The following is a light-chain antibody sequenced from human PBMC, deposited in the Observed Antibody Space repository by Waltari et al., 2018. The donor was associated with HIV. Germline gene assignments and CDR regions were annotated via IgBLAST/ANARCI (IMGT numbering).Light chain of an antibody. CDR3: CSYAGSSTYI. Sequence: QSALTQPASVSGSRGQSVTIFCNGTSSDVGKYKLLSWYQQSPGKAPKVVIYDVTDRPSGVFSRFAASKSGNAASLTISGLQPQDEGDYFCCSYAGSSTYIFGSGTLVTVL. V-gene: IGLV2-23*02. J-gene: IGLJ1*01. CDR2: DVT. CDR1: SSDVGKYKL.